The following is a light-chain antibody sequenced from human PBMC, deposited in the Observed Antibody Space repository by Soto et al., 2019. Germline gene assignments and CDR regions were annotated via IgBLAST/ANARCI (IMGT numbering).Light chain of an antibody. V-gene: IGKV2-30*01. Sequence: DVVMTQSPLSLPVTLGQPASISCRSSQSLVYSDGNAYLNWFQQRPGQSPRRLIYKASNRDSGVPARVVGGGSGADLTLQINRVEAEDVGVYYCVQGTHWPPTFGRGTRVEIK. CDR3: VQGTHWPPT. J-gene: IGKJ1*01. CDR2: KAS. CDR1: QSLVYSDGNAY.